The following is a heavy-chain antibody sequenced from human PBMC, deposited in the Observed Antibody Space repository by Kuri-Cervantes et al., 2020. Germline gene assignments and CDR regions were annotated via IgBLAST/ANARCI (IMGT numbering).Heavy chain of an antibody. CDR2: INPSGGST. D-gene: IGHD2-2*01. V-gene: IGHV1-46*01. CDR3: ARTIPAAFGYYYMDV. Sequence: ASVKVSCKASGYTFTSYYMHWVRQAPGQGLEWMGIINPSGGSTSYAQKFQGRVTMTRDTSKNQFSLKLNSVTAADTAVYYCARTIPAAFGYYYMDVWGKGTTVTVSS. CDR1: GYTFTSYY. J-gene: IGHJ6*03.